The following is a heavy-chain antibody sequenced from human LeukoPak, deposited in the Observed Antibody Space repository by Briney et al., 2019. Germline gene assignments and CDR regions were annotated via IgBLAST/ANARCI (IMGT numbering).Heavy chain of an antibody. CDR2: VYTSGST. CDR1: GGSISSYF. J-gene: IGHJ6*03. Sequence: SETLSLTCTVSGGSISSYFWSWIRQPAGKGLEWIGHVYTSGSTNYNPSLKSRVTMSVDTSKNQFSLKLSSVKAADTAVYYCAKRGENYYYYYMDVWGKGTTVTVSS. CDR3: AKRGENYYYYYMDV. V-gene: IGHV4-4*07. D-gene: IGHD2-21*01.